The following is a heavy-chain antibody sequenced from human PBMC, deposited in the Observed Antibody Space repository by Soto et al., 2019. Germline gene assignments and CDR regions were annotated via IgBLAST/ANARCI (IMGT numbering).Heavy chain of an antibody. V-gene: IGHV3-30-3*01. CDR3: ARDRTDYYYYGMDV. CDR1: GFTFSSYA. D-gene: IGHD1-1*01. J-gene: IGHJ6*02. CDR2: ISYDGSNK. Sequence: QVQLVESGGGVVQPGRSLRLSCAASGFTFSSYAMHWVRQAPGKGLEWVAVISYDGSNKYYADSVKGRFTISRDNSKNTLYLQMNSLRAGDTAVYYCARDRTDYYYYGMDVWGQGTTVTVSS.